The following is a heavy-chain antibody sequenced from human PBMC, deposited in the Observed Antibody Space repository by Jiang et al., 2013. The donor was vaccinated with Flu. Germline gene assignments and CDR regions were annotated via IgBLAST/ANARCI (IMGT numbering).Heavy chain of an antibody. D-gene: IGHD6-13*01. CDR2: IYYSGST. J-gene: IGHJ4*02. CDR1: GGSISSSSYY. V-gene: IGHV4-39*01. CDR3: ARHLHAAGDRFDY. Sequence: GLVKPSETLSLTCTVSGGSISSSSYYWGWIRQPPGKGLEWIGSIYYSGSTYYNPSLKSRVTISVDTSKNQFSLKLSSVTAADTAVYYCARHLHAAGDRFDYWGQGTLVTVSS.